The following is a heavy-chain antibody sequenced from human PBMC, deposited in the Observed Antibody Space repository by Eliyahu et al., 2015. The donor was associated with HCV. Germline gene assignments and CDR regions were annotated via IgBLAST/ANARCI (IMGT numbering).Heavy chain of an antibody. CDR3: AREYLSPFDY. Sequence: QVQLVESGGGVVQPGRSLRLSCAASGXXFSSYAMPWVRQAPGKGLEWVAVISYDGSNKYYADSVKGRFTISRDNSKNTLYLQMNSLRAEDTAVYYCAREYLSPFDYWGQGTLVTVSS. V-gene: IGHV3-30-3*01. CDR1: GXXFSSYA. J-gene: IGHJ4*02. CDR2: ISYDGSNK. D-gene: IGHD2-2*02.